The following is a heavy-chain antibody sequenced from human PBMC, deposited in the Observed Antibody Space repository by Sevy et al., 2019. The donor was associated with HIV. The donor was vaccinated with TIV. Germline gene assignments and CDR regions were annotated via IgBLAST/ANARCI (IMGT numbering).Heavy chain of an antibody. Sequence: ASVKVSCKASGYTFTTYYMHWVRQAPGQGLEWMGIINPSGGGTSYAQKFQGRVTMTRDTSTSTVYLELSSLRSEDTAVYYCTKEVVATPNYYSGMDVWGQWTTVTVSS. V-gene: IGHV1-46*03. J-gene: IGHJ6*02. CDR1: GYTFTTYY. D-gene: IGHD2-15*01. CDR2: INPSGGGT. CDR3: TKEVVATPNYYSGMDV.